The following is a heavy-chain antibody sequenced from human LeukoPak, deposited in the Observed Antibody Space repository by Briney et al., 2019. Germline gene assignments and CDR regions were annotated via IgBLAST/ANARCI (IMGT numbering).Heavy chain of an antibody. V-gene: IGHV4-34*01. CDR3: ARVGRGWYPSRDY. J-gene: IGHJ4*02. D-gene: IGHD6-19*01. CDR2: INHSGST. Sequence: PSETLSLTCAVYGGSFSGYYWSWIRQPPGKGLEWIGEINHSGSTNYNPSLKSRVTISVDTSKNQFSLKLSSVTAADTAVYYCARVGRGWYPSRDYWGQGTLVTVSS. CDR1: GGSFSGYY.